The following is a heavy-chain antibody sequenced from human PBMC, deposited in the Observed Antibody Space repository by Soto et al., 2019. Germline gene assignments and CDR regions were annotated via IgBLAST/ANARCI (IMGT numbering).Heavy chain of an antibody. CDR1: GGSISSYY. D-gene: IGHD1-26*01. J-gene: IGHJ4*02. CDR2: IYYSGST. CDR3: ARDSGTYSGSYHFDY. Sequence: ETLSLTCTVSGGSISSYYWSWIRQPPGKGLEWIGYIYYSGSTNYNPSLKSRVTISVDTSKNQFSLKLSSVTAADTAVYYCARDSGTYSGSYHFDYWGQGTLVTVSS. V-gene: IGHV4-59*01.